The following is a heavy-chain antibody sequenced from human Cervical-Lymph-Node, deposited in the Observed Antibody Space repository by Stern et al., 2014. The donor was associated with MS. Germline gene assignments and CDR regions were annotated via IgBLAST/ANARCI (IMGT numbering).Heavy chain of an antibody. CDR2: IQSDGSDT. J-gene: IGHJ4*02. V-gene: IGHV3-74*02. CDR3: TTTYNSSWFALDY. CDR1: GFTFSTYW. Sequence: EVQLVESGGGLVQPGGSLRLSCVASGFTFSTYWMHWVRQVPGKGPVWVSRIQSDGSDTNYADSVKGRFTISRDNAKNTLFLQMNSLRAEDTAVYYCTTTYNSSWFALDYWGQGTLVTVSS. D-gene: IGHD6-13*01.